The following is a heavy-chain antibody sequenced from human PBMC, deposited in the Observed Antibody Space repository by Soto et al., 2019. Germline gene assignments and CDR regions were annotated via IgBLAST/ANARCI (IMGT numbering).Heavy chain of an antibody. D-gene: IGHD3-9*01. V-gene: IGHV3-23*01. CDR2: MSKNGQNT. J-gene: IGHJ4*02. Sequence: EVQLLESGGDLVQPGGSLRLSCVVSGFIISDYAMNWVRQAPGKGLEWVSIMSKNGQNTHYVDSVRGRFTISRDVSKNTLYLQMNGLSPEDAAVYYCAKDPSTGSADYWGQGTLVTVSS. CDR1: GFIISDYA. CDR3: AKDPSTGSADY.